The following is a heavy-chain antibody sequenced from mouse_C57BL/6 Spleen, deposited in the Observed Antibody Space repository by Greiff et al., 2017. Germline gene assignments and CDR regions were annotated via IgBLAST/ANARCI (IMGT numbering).Heavy chain of an antibody. J-gene: IGHJ2*01. D-gene: IGHD2-13*01. CDR1: GYTFTTYT. Sequence: VQLQQSGAELARPGASVKMSCKASGYTFTTYTMHWVKQRPGQGLEWIGYINPSSGYTKYNQKFQDKATLTADKSSSTAYMQLSSLTSEDSAVYYCACWGEGDYHYFDYWGQGTALTVSS. CDR2: INPSSGYT. CDR3: ACWGEGDYHYFDY. V-gene: IGHV1-4*01.